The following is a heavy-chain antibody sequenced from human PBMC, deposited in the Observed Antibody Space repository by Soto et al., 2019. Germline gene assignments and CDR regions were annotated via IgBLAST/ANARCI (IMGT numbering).Heavy chain of an antibody. Sequence: ASVKVSCKASGGTFSSYTISWVRQAPGQGLEWMGRIIPILGIANYAQKFQGRVTITADKSTSTAYMELSSLRSEDTAVYYCAIIVVPAAITRGGAFDIWGQGTMVTVSS. CDR1: GGTFSSYT. J-gene: IGHJ3*02. V-gene: IGHV1-69*02. CDR3: AIIVVPAAITRGGAFDI. CDR2: IIPILGIA. D-gene: IGHD2-2*01.